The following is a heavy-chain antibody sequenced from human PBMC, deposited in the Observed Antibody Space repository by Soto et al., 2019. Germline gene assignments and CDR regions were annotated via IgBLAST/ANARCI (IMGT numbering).Heavy chain of an antibody. Sequence: EVQLVESGGGLVQPGGSLKLSCAVSGFTVSSNYMSWVRQVPGKGLEWVSTIYSGGITYYTDSVKGRFTISRDNSKNTLYLQMNSLRAEDTAVYYCATSTTSQVRFDYWGQGTLVTVSS. CDR3: ATSTTSQVRFDY. D-gene: IGHD2-2*01. V-gene: IGHV3-66*01. CDR2: IYSGGIT. CDR1: GFTVSSNY. J-gene: IGHJ4*02.